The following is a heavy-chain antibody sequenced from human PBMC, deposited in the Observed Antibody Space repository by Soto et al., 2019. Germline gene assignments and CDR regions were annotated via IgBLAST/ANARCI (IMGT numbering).Heavy chain of an antibody. Sequence: SVKVSCKASGGTFSTLAIRWVRQAPGQGLEWLGGILPIFGTVNYAQKFRGRVTITAYKSTTTAYMELSSLSPEHTAGYGCAQPPVCNSGICHVPWGQGTEVTVS. CDR2: ILPIFGTV. CDR1: GGTFSTLA. CDR3: AQPPVCNSGICHVP. D-gene: IGHD1-26*01. V-gene: IGHV1-69*06. J-gene: IGHJ5*02.